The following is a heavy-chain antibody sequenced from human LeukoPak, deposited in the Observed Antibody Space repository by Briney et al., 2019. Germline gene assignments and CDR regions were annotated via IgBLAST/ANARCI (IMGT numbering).Heavy chain of an antibody. J-gene: IGHJ4*02. V-gene: IGHV4-34*01. CDR3: AGHVSAAAGGR. Sequence: PSETLSXXXAVYGGSVRDNYWSWIRQPPGKGLEWIGEIHHSGSTKYNPSLKSRVTISLDTSKNQFSLKLNSMTAADTAVYYCAGHVSAAAGGRWGQGTLVTVSS. D-gene: IGHD6-13*01. CDR2: IHHSGST. CDR1: GGSVRDNY.